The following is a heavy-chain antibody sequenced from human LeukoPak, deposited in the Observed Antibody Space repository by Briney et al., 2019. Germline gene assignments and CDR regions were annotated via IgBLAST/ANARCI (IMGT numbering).Heavy chain of an antibody. J-gene: IGHJ4*02. D-gene: IGHD5-12*01. Sequence: PGGSLRLSCADSGFTFSGSAMHWVRQASGKGLEWVGRIRSKANSYATAYAASVKGRFTISRDDSKNTAYLQMNSLKTEDTAVYYCTRAPTPYGGYDYFDYWGQGTLVTVSS. CDR3: TRAPTPYGGYDYFDY. V-gene: IGHV3-73*01. CDR1: GFTFSGSA. CDR2: IRSKANSYAT.